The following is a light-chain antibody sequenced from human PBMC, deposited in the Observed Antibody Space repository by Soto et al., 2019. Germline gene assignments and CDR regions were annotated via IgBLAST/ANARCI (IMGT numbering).Light chain of an antibody. Sequence: DMVLTQWPGTLCVSRGGRRSLSCRASRGLASSYLGWYQQKPGQPPRLLLYAASKRATGIPDRFSGSGSGTDFTLTINRLEPEDSAVYYCQQYGSSPPYTFGQGTKVDI. CDR1: RGLASSY. V-gene: IGKV3-20*01. CDR3: QQYGSSPPYT. CDR2: AAS. J-gene: IGKJ2*01.